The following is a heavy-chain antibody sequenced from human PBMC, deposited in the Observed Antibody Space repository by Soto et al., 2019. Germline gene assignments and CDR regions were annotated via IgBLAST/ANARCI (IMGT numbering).Heavy chain of an antibody. J-gene: IGHJ4*02. CDR1: GYTFTDYG. CDR2: ITAFNGNT. CDR3: ARISQSDFWSGYYYFFDY. V-gene: IGHV1-18*01. D-gene: IGHD3-3*01. Sequence: QVHLVQSGAEVEKPGASVKVSCKASGYTFTDYGISWVRQAPGQGLQWMGWITAFNGNTKYAQQFQGRVTMTPDTSTHTAYMELRSLQSDATAVYYCARISQSDFWSGYYYFFDYWGQGTLVTVSS.